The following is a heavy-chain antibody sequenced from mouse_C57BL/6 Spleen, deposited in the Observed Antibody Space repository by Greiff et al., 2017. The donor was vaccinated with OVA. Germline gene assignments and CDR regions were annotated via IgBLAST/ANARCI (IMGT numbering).Heavy chain of an antibody. D-gene: IGHD2-3*01. CDR3: ARHGIYVGYPAWFAY. V-gene: IGHV1-62-2*01. Sequence: VQLQQSGAELVKPGASVKLSCKASGYTFTEYTIHWVKQRSGQGLEWIGWFYPGSGSIKYHEKFKDKATLTADKSYSTDEMELIRVTSEDSAVYCCARHGIYVGYPAWFAYWGQGTLVTVSA. CDR2: FYPGSGSI. CDR1: GYTFTEYT. J-gene: IGHJ3*01.